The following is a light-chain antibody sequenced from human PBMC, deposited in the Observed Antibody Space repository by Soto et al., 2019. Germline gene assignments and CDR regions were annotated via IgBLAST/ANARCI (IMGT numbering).Light chain of an antibody. Sequence: EIGLTQSPGTLSFSPGERASLSCMASQIVVSNYLAWYQQKPGQAPRLLIYGASSRATGIPERFSGSGSGTDFTLTISRLEPEDSAVYYCHVYCSSRFTFGQGTKLEIK. J-gene: IGKJ2*01. CDR3: HVYCSSRFT. CDR1: QIVVSNY. CDR2: GAS. V-gene: IGKV3-20*01.